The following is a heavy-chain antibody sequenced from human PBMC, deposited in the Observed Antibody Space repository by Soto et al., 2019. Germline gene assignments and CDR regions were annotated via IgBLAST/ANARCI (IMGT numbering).Heavy chain of an antibody. Sequence: QVQLVQSGAEVKKPGSSVKVSCKASGGTFSSYAISWVRQAPGQGLEWMGGIIPIFGTANYAQKFQGRVTITADKSTSTAYMELSSLRSEDTAVSYCARSAAWLQFPLSFDYWGQGTLVTVSS. CDR1: GGTFSSYA. D-gene: IGHD5-12*01. CDR3: ARSAAWLQFPLSFDY. V-gene: IGHV1-69*06. J-gene: IGHJ4*02. CDR2: IIPIFGTA.